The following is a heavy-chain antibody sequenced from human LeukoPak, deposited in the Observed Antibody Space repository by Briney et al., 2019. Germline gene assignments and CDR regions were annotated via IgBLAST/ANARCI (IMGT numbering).Heavy chain of an antibody. Sequence: EASVKVSCKTSGYTFSDYYMHWVRQAPGQGLECMGWINPNSGVTIYAQRFQGRVTLTRDTSISTAYMEPKSLRSDDTAVYYCARDLNDYCATTNCFTATDVDTTVVDNWGQGTLVTVSS. J-gene: IGHJ4*02. CDR2: INPNSGVT. D-gene: IGHD5-18*01. CDR3: ARDLNDYCATTNCFTATDVDTTVVDN. V-gene: IGHV1-2*02. CDR1: GYTFSDYY.